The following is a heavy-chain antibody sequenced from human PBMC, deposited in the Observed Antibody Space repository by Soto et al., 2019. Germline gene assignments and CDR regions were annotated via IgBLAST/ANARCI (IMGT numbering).Heavy chain of an antibody. CDR1: GFTFSSYA. CDR3: AKLKLETFGGVIVPIFDY. Sequence: GGSLRLSCAASGFTFSSYAMSWVRQAPGKGLEWVSAISGSGGSTYYADSVKGRFTISRDNSKNTLYLQMNSLRAEDTAVYYCAKLKLETFGGVIVPIFDYWGQGTLVTVSS. CDR2: ISGSGGST. V-gene: IGHV3-23*01. D-gene: IGHD3-16*02. J-gene: IGHJ4*02.